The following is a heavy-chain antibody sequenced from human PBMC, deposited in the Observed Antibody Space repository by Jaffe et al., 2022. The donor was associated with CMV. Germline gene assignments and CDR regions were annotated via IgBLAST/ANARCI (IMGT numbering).Heavy chain of an antibody. D-gene: IGHD1-26*01. J-gene: IGHJ3*02. V-gene: IGHV3-23*01. CDR1: GFTFTSYA. Sequence: EVQLLESGGGLVQPGGSLRLSCAASGFTFTSYAMTWVRQAPGKGLEWVSTISGSGASTYYADSVKGRFTISRDNSKNTLYLQMNSLRAEDTAVYHCAKDLVGTPAFDIWGQGTTVTVSS. CDR3: AKDLVGTPAFDI. CDR2: ISGSGAST.